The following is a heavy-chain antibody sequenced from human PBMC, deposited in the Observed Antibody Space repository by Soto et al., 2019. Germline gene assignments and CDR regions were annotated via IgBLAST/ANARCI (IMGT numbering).Heavy chain of an antibody. J-gene: IGHJ6*02. CDR2: IIPLFRTP. CDR3: ARDKVRLQLGGNYYYAMDV. Sequence: QAQLVQSGAEVKKPGSSVKVSCKASGGTFSNYAISWVRQAPGQGLEWMGGIIPLFRTPDYSQKFQGRVSITADESKSTVYMELSSLRSEDTAVYYCARDKVRLQLGGNYYYAMDVWGQGTTVTVSS. D-gene: IGHD5-12*01. CDR1: GGTFSNYA. V-gene: IGHV1-69*12.